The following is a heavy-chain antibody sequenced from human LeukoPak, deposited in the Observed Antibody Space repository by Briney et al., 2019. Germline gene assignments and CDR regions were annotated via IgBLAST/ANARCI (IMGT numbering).Heavy chain of an antibody. CDR1: GYTFTGYY. J-gene: IGHJ6*03. CDR2: INPNSGGT. D-gene: IGHD2-2*01. V-gene: IGHV1-2*02. Sequence: GASVKVSCKASGYTFTGYYMHWVRQAPGQGLEWMGWINPNSGGTNYAQKFQGRVTMTRDTSISTAYMELSRLRSDDTAVYYCARDGVPAALPPLYYYYYMDVWGKGTTVTISS. CDR3: ARDGVPAALPPLYYYYYMDV.